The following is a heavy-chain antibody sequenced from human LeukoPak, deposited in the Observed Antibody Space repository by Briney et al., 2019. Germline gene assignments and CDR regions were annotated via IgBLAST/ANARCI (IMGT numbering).Heavy chain of an antibody. V-gene: IGHV3-21*06. D-gene: IGHD6-25*01. CDR2: ISYMGDHR. J-gene: IGHJ4*02. CDR3: GKAFPPLRVAAAGDY. Sequence: GESLRLSCTASGFTFSDCDMNWFRQAPGKGLQWVSSISYMGDHRYYADSAKGRFTISRDNAKNSLYLQMDNLRADDTAVYYCGKAFPPLRVAAAGDYWGQRTLVTVSS. CDR1: GFTFSDCD.